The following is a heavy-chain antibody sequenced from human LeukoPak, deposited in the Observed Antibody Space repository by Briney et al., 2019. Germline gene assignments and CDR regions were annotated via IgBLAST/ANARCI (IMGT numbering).Heavy chain of an antibody. D-gene: IGHD1-26*01. Sequence: GGSLRLSCAASGFTFTNYAMSWVRQAPGKGLEWVSAISGSGTRTYYADSVKGRFTISRDNSKNTLYLQMNSLRAEDGAVYYCAKRGRKVGATQPYYFDYWGQGTLVTVSS. CDR2: ISGSGTRT. J-gene: IGHJ4*02. V-gene: IGHV3-23*01. CDR1: GFTFTNYA. CDR3: AKRGRKVGATQPYYFDY.